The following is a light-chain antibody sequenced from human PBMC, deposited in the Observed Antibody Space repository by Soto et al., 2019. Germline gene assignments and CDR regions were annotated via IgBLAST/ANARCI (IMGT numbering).Light chain of an antibody. CDR2: GAS. V-gene: IGKV3-15*01. CDR3: EQDNNWPPWT. CDR1: QSVSSN. Sequence: EIVMTQSPATLSVSPGERATLSCRASQSVSSNLAWYQQKPGQAPRLLIYGASTGATGIPARFSGSGSGTECPLTMCSLQSEDFSVYYCEQDNNWPPWTFGQGTKVEIK. J-gene: IGKJ1*01.